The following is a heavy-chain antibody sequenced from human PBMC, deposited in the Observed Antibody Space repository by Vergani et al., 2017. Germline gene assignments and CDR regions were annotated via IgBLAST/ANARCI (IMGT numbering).Heavy chain of an antibody. CDR3: AKEMLRVTRSGYPYYYDY. CDR2: VIPIFGTA. D-gene: IGHD3-3*01. J-gene: IGHJ4*02. CDR1: GGTFSSYA. Sequence: QVQLVQSGAEVKQPGSSVKVSCKASGGTFSSYAISWVRQAPGQGLEWMGGVIPIFGTANYAQKFQGRVTITADESTNTAYMELSSLRSEDTALYYCAKEMLRVTRSGYPYYYDYWGQGTLVTVSS. V-gene: IGHV1-69*01.